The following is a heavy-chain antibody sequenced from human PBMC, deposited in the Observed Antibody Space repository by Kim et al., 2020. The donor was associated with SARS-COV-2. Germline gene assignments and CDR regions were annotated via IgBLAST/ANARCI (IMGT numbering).Heavy chain of an antibody. Sequence: GGSLRLSCAASGLTFSGYAMNWVRQAPGKGLEWVSAISGHGESTYYADSVKGRFTISRDNSNDMLYLQMNNLRAEDTAVYYCAKDGPVATIPVFGVVIAAVDYWGQGTLVTVST. CDR1: GLTFSGYA. CDR2: ISGHGEST. CDR3: AKDGPVATIPVFGVVIAAVDY. D-gene: IGHD3-3*01. J-gene: IGHJ4*02. V-gene: IGHV3-23*01.